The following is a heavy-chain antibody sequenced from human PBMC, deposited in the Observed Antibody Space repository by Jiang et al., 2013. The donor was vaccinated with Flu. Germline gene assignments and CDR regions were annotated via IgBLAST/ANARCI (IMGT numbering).Heavy chain of an antibody. CDR2: INHSGST. Sequence: LLKPSETLSLTCAVYGGSFSGYYWNWIRQPPGKGLEWIGEINHSGSTNYNPSLKSRVTISVDTSKNQFSLKLSSVTAADTAIYYCARRRSGWGSYSSVSDAFDIWGQGTMVTVSS. CDR1: GGSFSGYY. V-gene: IGHV4-34*01. J-gene: IGHJ3*02. D-gene: IGHD1-26*01. CDR3: ARRRSGWGSYSSVSDAFDI.